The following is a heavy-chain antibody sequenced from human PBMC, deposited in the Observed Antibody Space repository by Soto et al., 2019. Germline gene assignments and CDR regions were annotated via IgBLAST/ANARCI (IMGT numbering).Heavy chain of an antibody. Sequence: QVQLVQSGAEVKKPGASVKVSCKASGYTFTSYGISWVRQAPGQGLEWMGWISAYNGNTKHAQKLQGRVTMNTDTSTSTAYMELRSLRSDYTAVYYCASEPNYFDYWGQGTLVTVSS. J-gene: IGHJ4*02. CDR2: ISAYNGNT. CDR3: ASEPNYFDY. V-gene: IGHV1-18*01. CDR1: GYTFTSYG.